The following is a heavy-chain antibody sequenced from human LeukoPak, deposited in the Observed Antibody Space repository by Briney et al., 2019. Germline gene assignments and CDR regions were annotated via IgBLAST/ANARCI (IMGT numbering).Heavy chain of an antibody. V-gene: IGHV3-21*01. J-gene: IGHJ5*02. CDR3: ARQGKNWFDP. CDR2: ISSSSSYI. Sequence: GGSLRLSCAASGFTFSSYSMNWVRQAPGKGLEWVSSISSSSSYIYYADSVKGRFTISRDNAKNSLYLQMNSLTAEDTAVYYCARQGKNWFDPWGQGTLVTVSS. CDR1: GFTFSSYS.